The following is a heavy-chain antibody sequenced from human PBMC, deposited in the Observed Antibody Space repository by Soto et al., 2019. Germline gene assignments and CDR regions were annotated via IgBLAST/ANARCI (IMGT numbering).Heavy chain of an antibody. CDR3: ARSSSWYGRDFDD. Sequence: SETLTLTCAFSDGSFSAYYCSWIRQPPGKGLEWIGEINHSGSTNYNPSLKSRVTRSVDTSKNQFSLKLSSVTAADTAVYYCARSSSWYGRDFDDWGQGTLVTVSS. D-gene: IGHD6-13*01. CDR1: DGSFSAYY. J-gene: IGHJ4*02. CDR2: INHSGST. V-gene: IGHV4-34*01.